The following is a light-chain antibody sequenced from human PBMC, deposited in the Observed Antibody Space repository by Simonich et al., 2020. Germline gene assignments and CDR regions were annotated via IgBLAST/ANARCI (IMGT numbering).Light chain of an antibody. CDR3: QQYNNWSYT. J-gene: IGKJ2*01. V-gene: IGKV3-15*01. CDR2: GAS. Sequence: EIVMTQSPATLSVSPGERATLSCRASQSVSSNLAWYQQKPGQAPRLPIYGASTRATGIPARFRGSGSGTEFTLTISSLKSEDFAVYYCQQYNNWSYTFGQGTKLEIK. CDR1: QSVSSN.